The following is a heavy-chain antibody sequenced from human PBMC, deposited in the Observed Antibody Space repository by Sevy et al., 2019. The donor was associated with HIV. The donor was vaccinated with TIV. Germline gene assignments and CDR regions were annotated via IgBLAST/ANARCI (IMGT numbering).Heavy chain of an antibody. J-gene: IGHJ4*02. CDR1: GFTFSSYS. CDR2: ISSSSSTI. CDR3: ASPTVTTSY. V-gene: IGHV3-48*01. Sequence: LSLTCAASGFTFSSYSMNWVRQAPGKGLEWVSYISSSSSTIYYADSVKGRFTISRDNAKNSLYLQMNSLGAEDTAVYYWASPTVTTSYWGQGTLVTVSS. D-gene: IGHD4-17*01.